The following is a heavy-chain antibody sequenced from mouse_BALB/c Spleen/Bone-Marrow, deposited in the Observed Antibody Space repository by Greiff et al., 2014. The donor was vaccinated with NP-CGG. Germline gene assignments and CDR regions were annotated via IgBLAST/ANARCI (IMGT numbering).Heavy chain of an antibody. CDR2: ISSGSSTI. Sequence: EVQVVESGGGLVQPGGSRKLSCAASGFTFSSFGMHWVRQAPEKGLEWVAYISSGSSTIYYADTTKGRFTISRDNPKNTLFLQMTSLRSEDTAMYYCTRSGTLGAMDYWGQGTSVTVSS. D-gene: IGHD3-3*01. CDR1: GFTFSSFG. V-gene: IGHV5-17*02. J-gene: IGHJ4*01. CDR3: TRSGTLGAMDY.